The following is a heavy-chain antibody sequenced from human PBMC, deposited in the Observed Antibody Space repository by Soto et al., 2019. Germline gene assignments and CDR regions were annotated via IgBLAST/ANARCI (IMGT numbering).Heavy chain of an antibody. CDR3: AAGGGLPRYY. D-gene: IGHD5-12*01. J-gene: IGHJ4*02. CDR2: IYHSGST. Sequence: LQLQESGSGPVKPSQTLSPTFAVSGCPISRGGYPWGLIRQPPGKGLEWIGYIYHSGSTYYNPSLKSRVTISVDRSKNQFSLKLSSVTAADTAVYYCAAGGGLPRYYWGQGTLVTVSS. CDR1: GCPISRGGYP. V-gene: IGHV4-30-2*01.